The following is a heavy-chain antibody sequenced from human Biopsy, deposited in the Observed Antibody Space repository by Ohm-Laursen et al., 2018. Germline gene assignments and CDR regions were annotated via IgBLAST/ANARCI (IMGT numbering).Heavy chain of an antibody. V-gene: IGHV4-4*07. D-gene: IGHD3-22*01. Sequence: GTLSLTCIVSGGSLSSYSWSWIRQPAGKGLEWIGQIYTSGITNYNPSLKSRVTMSVDTSKNKFSLKVRSVTAADTAVYYCVRGVDYYDPYHYYALDVWGQGTTVTVSS. CDR1: GGSLSSYS. J-gene: IGHJ6*02. CDR2: IYTSGIT. CDR3: VRGVDYYDPYHYYALDV.